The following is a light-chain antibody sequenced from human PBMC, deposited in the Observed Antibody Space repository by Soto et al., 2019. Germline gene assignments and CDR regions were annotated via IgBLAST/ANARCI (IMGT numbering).Light chain of an antibody. CDR1: SSDVGGYNY. CDR3: GSYRGSSNPFV. J-gene: IGLJ7*01. CDR2: DVN. V-gene: IGLV2-14*01. Sequence: QSALTQPASVSGSPGQSITISCTGTSSDVGGYNYVSWYQQHPGKAPKLMIYDVNNRPSGVSNRFSGSKSGNTASLTISGLQAEDEADYYCGSYRGSSNPFVFGTGTQLTVL.